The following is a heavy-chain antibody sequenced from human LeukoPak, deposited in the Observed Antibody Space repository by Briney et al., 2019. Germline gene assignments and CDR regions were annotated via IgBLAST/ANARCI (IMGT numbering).Heavy chain of an antibody. CDR1: QFSLNAIGGG. D-gene: IGHD1-26*01. CDR3: AHRLDRWCDNGSPDYFDY. V-gene: IGHV2-5*02. CDR2: FYWDGDE. Sequence: SGPTLVKPTQTLTLSCTFSQFSLNAIGGGVGWIRQPPGKALEWLAFFYWDGDERYSPSLNSRLAITKDTSKNQVLLTMTNMDPVDTATYYCAHRLDRWCDNGSPDYFDYWGQGILVTVSS. J-gene: IGHJ4*02.